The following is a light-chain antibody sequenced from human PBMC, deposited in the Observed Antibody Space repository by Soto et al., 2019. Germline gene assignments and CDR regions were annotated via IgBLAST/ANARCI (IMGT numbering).Light chain of an antibody. CDR2: DSN. CDR1: SSNIGNNY. V-gene: IGLV1-51*01. Sequence: QSVLTQPPSVSAAPGQKVTISCSGSSSNIGNNYVSWYQQLPGTAPKLLIYDSNKRPSGIPDRFSGSKSGTSATLGITGLQTGDEADYYCGTWDNSLSALFGGGTKLTVL. CDR3: GTWDNSLSAL. J-gene: IGLJ2*01.